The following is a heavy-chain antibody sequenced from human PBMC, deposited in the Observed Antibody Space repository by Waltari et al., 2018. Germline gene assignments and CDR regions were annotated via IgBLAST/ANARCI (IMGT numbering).Heavy chain of an antibody. Sequence: EVQLLESGGGLVQPGVSLRLSCAASGFPFSSHAMRWVRRVPGKGLECVSGISITGSESGTSYAASVKGRFTISRDNARNTLYLQMNSLRADDTALYYCATWRVPYYFDYWGQGTLVTVSS. CDR3: ATWRVPYYFDY. J-gene: IGHJ4*02. V-gene: IGHV3-23*01. CDR1: GFPFSSHA. CDR2: ISITGSESGT. D-gene: IGHD3-3*01.